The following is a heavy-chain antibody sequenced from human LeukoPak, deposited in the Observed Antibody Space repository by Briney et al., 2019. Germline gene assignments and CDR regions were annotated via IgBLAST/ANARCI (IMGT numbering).Heavy chain of an antibody. D-gene: IGHD6-13*01. CDR2: INPSGGST. J-gene: IGHJ5*02. V-gene: IGHV1-46*03. CDR3: ARGHSSSWEYNWFDP. CDR1: GYTFTSYY. Sequence: ASVKVSCKASGYTFTSYYMHWVRQASGQGLEWTGIINPSGGSTSYAQRFQGRVTMTRDTSTSTVYMELSSLRSEDTAVYYCARGHSSSWEYNWFDPWGQGTLVTVSS.